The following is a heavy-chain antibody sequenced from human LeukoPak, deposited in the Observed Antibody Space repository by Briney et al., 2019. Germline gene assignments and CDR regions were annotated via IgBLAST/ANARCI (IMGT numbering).Heavy chain of an antibody. J-gene: IGHJ4*02. CDR1: GFIFSNYG. CDR3: VKSGGYGLIDY. CDR2: IYSSGST. Sequence: GSLRLSCAASGFIFSNYGMSWVRQAPGKGLEWIGNIYSSGSTYYNASLQSRVTISIDTSKNQFSLRLSSVTTADTAMYYCVKSGGYGLIDYWGQGTRVTVSS. V-gene: IGHV4-59*04. D-gene: IGHD1-26*01.